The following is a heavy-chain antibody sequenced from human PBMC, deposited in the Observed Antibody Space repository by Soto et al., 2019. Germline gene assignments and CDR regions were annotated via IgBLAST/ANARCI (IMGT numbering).Heavy chain of an antibody. J-gene: IGHJ6*01. D-gene: IGHD2-15*01. CDR2: IIPIFGTA. Sequence: SVKVSCKASGGTFSTSAINWVRQAPGQGLEWMGAIIPIFGTANYAQKLQGRVTITADESTSTAYMELSSLRSEDTAIYYCATKPATLYWTKDDSYYYGMDVCGQGPKVTV. V-gene: IGHV1-69*13. CDR3: ATKPATLYWTKDDSYYYGMDV. CDR1: GGTFSTSA.